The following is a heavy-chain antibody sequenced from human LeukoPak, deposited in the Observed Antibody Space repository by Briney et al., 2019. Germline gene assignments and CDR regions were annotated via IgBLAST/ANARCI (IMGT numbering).Heavy chain of an antibody. CDR2: ISYIGST. J-gene: IGHJ3*02. CDR3: ARDLVTVTKGFDI. D-gene: IGHD4-17*01. V-gene: IGHV4-59*11. CDR1: GDSFSSHN. Sequence: SETLSLTCAVSGDSFSSHNWTWIRQPPGKGLEWIGYISYIGSTNYNPSLKSRVTISIDTSKSKFSLKLSSVTAADTAVYYCARDLVTVTKGFDIWGQGTMVSVSS.